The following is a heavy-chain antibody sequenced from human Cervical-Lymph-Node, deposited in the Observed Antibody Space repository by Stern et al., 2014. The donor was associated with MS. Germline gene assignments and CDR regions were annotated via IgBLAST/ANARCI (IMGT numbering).Heavy chain of an antibody. J-gene: IGHJ4*02. Sequence: VQLVVSGGGVVQPGRSLRLSCAASGSRFSRSAMHWVRQAPGKGLEWVALIWYDGSNPYYADSVTGRFTIARDNFKNTLYLQMNSLRAEDTAVYYCASAYSSSHYYFDYWGQGTLVTVSS. D-gene: IGHD6-13*01. CDR2: IWYDGSNP. CDR3: ASAYSSSHYYFDY. CDR1: GSRFSRSA. V-gene: IGHV3-33*01.